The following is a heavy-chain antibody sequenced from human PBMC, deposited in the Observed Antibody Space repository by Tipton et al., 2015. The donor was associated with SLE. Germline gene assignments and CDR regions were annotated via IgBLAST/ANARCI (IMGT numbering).Heavy chain of an antibody. CDR2: IYHNGAT. V-gene: IGHV4-59*08. J-gene: IGHJ5*02. Sequence: LRLSCSVSGVSISGYYCSWIRQPPGKGLEWVGFIYHNGATKYNPSLKNRLSISIDTTKNQFSLKLMSVTAADSAVYHCARLVSSGYSFGSGWFDPWGQGTLVTVSS. D-gene: IGHD3-22*01. CDR1: GVSISGYY. CDR3: ARLVSSGYSFGSGWFDP.